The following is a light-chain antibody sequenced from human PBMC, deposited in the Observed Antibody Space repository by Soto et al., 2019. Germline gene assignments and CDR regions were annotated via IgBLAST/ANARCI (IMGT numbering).Light chain of an antibody. CDR2: EDN. V-gene: IGLV2-23*01. J-gene: IGLJ2*01. CDR1: SSDVGSYDF. Sequence: QSVLTQPASVSGSPGQSITISCTGTSSDVGSYDFVSWYQQHPDKVPKLMIYEDNKRSSGVSNRFSGSKSGNTASLAISGLQGEDEAYYYCASYAGGGVIFGGGTQLTVL. CDR3: ASYAGGGVI.